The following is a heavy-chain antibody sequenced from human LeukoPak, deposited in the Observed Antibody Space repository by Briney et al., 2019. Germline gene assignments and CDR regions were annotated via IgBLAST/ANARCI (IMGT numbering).Heavy chain of an antibody. V-gene: IGHV1-69*05. D-gene: IGHD4/OR15-4a*01. CDR1: GGTFSSYA. J-gene: IGHJ4*02. CDR2: IIPIFGTA. Sequence: ASVKVSCKASGGTFSSYAISWVRQAPGQGLEWMGGIIPIFGTANYAQKFQGRVTITTDESTTTAYMELSSLRSEDTAVYYCASYNLRTMVATTGLDYWGQGTLVTVSS. CDR3: ASYNLRTMVATTGLDY.